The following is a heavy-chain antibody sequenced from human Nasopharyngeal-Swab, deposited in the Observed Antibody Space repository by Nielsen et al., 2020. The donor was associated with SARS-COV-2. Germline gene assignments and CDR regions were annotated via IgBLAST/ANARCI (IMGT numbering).Heavy chain of an antibody. J-gene: IGHJ3*02. CDR3: ARARITMIVVVNAFDI. D-gene: IGHD3-22*01. CDR2: IYHSGST. Sequence: SETLSLTCAVSGGSISSGGYSWSWIWQPPGKGLEWIGYIYHSGSTYYNPSLKSRVTISVDTSKNQFSLKLSSVTAADTAVYYCARARITMIVVVNAFDIWGQGTMVTVSS. V-gene: IGHV4-30-2*05. CDR1: GGSISSGGYS.